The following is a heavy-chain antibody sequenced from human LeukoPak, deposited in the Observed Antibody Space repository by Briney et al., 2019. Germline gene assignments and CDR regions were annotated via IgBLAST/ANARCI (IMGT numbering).Heavy chain of an antibody. CDR1: GYTLTELS. CDR2: FDPEDGET. Sequence: ASVKVSCKVSGYTLTELSMHWVRQAPGKGLEWMGGFDPEDGETIYAQKFQGRVTMTEDTSTVTAYMELSSLRSEDTAVYYCATDNPGPYYYDSSGYLHWGQGTLVTVSS. J-gene: IGHJ4*02. D-gene: IGHD3-22*01. CDR3: ATDNPGPYYYDSSGYLH. V-gene: IGHV1-24*01.